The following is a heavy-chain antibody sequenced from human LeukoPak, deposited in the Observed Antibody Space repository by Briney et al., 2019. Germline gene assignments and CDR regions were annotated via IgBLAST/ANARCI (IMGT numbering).Heavy chain of an antibody. J-gene: IGHJ4*02. V-gene: IGHV4-59*01. CDR2: IYYSGST. CDR3: ARGALLRPFDY. CDR1: GGSISSYY. Sequence: SETLSLTCTVSGGSISSYYWSWIRQPPGKGLEWIGYIYYSGSTNYNPPLKSRVTISVDTSKNQFSLKLSSVTAADTAVYYCARGALLRPFDYWGQGTLVTVSS. D-gene: IGHD3-10*01.